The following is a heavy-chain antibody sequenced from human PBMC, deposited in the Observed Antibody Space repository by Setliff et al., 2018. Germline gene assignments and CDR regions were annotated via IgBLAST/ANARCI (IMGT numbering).Heavy chain of an antibody. CDR1: GATFSSYA. Sequence: ASVKVSCKASGATFSSYAISWVRQAPGQGLEWMGRIIPIFGTANYAQKFQGRVTITADKSTSTAYMELSSLRSEDTAVYYCARDEGSGWYVGYWGQGTLVTVSS. CDR3: ARDEGSGWYVGY. CDR2: IIPIFGTA. D-gene: IGHD6-19*01. J-gene: IGHJ4*02. V-gene: IGHV1-69*06.